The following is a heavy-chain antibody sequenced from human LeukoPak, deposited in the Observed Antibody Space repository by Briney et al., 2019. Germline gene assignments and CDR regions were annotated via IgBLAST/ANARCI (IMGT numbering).Heavy chain of an antibody. Sequence: GGSLRLSCAVAGITVSNYGMSWVRQAPGKGLEWVAGISGSGGGTNDADSVKGRFTISRDNPRNTLYLQMNSLSAEDTAVYFCAKRGVVIRVILVGFHKEAYYFDSWGQGALVTVSS. D-gene: IGHD3-22*01. CDR3: AKRGVVIRVILVGFHKEAYYFDS. CDR2: ISGSGGGT. J-gene: IGHJ4*02. V-gene: IGHV3-23*01. CDR1: GITVSNYG.